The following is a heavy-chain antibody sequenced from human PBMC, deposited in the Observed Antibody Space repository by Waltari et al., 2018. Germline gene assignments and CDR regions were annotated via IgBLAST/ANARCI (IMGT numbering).Heavy chain of an antibody. CDR3: ARRVGSGRAHFDY. J-gene: IGHJ4*02. CDR2: ISFSGST. V-gene: IGHV4-39*01. D-gene: IGHD3-10*01. Sequence: QLQLQESGPGLVKPSETLSLTCTVSGGSISTNNYSWGWIRQPPGKGLEWIGSISFSGSTYYNPSLKSRVTLSVDTSKNQFSLKLSSATAADTAVYYCARRVGSGRAHFDYWGQGTLVTVSS. CDR1: GGSISTNNYS.